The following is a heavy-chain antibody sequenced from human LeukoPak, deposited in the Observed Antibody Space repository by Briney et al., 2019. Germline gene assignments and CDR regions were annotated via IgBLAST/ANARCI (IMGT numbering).Heavy chain of an antibody. CDR2: ISTDGSHK. J-gene: IGHJ4*02. CDR3: ARAASRDGYKFDY. Sequence: GGSLRLSCVVSGFNFSNYDMHWVRQAPGKGLEWVAVISTDGSHKFHADSVKGRFTISRDNAKNSLYLQMNSLRDEDTAVYYCARAASRDGYKFDYWGQGTLVTVSS. D-gene: IGHD5-24*01. CDR1: GFNFSNYD. V-gene: IGHV3-30*14.